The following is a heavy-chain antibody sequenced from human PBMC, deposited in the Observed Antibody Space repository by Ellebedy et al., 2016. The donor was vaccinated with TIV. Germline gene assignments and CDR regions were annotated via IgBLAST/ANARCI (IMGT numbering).Heavy chain of an antibody. CDR2: ISSSSSTI. CDR3: ARGGALDY. V-gene: IGHV3-48*04. J-gene: IGHJ4*02. Sequence: GGSLRLSCAASGFTFNTYSMNWVRQAPGKGLEWISFISSSSSTIYYADSVKGRFTISRDNANNSLYLQMNSLRAEDTAVYYCARGGALDYWGQGTPVTVSS. CDR1: GFTFNTYS.